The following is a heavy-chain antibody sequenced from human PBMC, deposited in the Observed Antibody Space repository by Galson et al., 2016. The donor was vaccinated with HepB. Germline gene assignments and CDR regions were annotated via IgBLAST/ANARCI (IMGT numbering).Heavy chain of an antibody. J-gene: IGHJ4*02. Sequence: SETLSLTCTVSGDSISSSSNYWGWIRQSPGKGLEWIGSIYYSGSTYYNPSLKSRVTISVDTSKTQVSLKVTSVTAADTAVYYCARGRGGTDVWFDYWGQGTLVTVSS. V-gene: IGHV4-39*07. CDR3: ARGRGGTDVWFDY. CDR1: GDSISSSSNY. CDR2: IYYSGST. D-gene: IGHD1-1*01.